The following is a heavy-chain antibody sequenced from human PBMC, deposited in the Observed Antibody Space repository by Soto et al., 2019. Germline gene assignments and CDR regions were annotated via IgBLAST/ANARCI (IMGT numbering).Heavy chain of an antibody. CDR1: GGSISSGDYY. D-gene: IGHD3-22*01. CDR2: IYYSGST. J-gene: IGHJ4*02. CDR3: ARGLYYYDSSGPFDY. Sequence: SETLSLTCTVSGGSISSGDYYWSWIRQPPGKGLEWIGYIYYSGSTYYNPSLKSRVTISVDTSKNQFSLKLSSVTAADTAVYYCARGLYYYDSSGPFDYWGQGTLVTVSS. V-gene: IGHV4-30-4*01.